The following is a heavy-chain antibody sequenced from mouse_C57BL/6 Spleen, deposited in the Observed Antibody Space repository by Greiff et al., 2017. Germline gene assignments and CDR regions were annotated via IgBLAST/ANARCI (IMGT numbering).Heavy chain of an antibody. CDR3: TRGSQLGRVYFDV. CDR1: GYTFTDYE. V-gene: IGHV1-15*01. Sequence: QVQLQQSGAELVRPGASVTLSCKASGYTFTDYEMHWVKQTPVHGLEWIGAIDPETGGTAYNQKFKGKAILTADKSSSTAYMELRSLTSEDSAVYYCTRGSQLGRVYFDVWGTGTTVTGSS. CDR2: IDPETGGT. D-gene: IGHD4-1*02. J-gene: IGHJ1*03.